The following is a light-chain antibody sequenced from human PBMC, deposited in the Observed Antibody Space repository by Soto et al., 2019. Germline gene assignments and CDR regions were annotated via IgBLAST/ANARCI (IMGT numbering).Light chain of an antibody. Sequence: QSVLTQPPSASGSPGQSVTISCTGTSSDVGGYTYVSWYQQHPGKAPKLMIYEVSKRPSGVPDRFSGSKSGNTASLTVSGLHAEDEADYYCSSYAGSNNLVFGGGTKLTVL. V-gene: IGLV2-8*01. CDR3: SSYAGSNNLV. CDR1: SSDVGGYTY. CDR2: EVS. J-gene: IGLJ2*01.